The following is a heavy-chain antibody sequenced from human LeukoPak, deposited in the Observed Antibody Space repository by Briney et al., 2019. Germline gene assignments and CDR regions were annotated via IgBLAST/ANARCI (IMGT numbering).Heavy chain of an antibody. V-gene: IGHV3-30*04. Sequence: GGSLRLSCAASGFTFSSYAMHWVRQAPGKGLEWVAVISYDGSNKYYADSVKGRFTISRDNSKNTLYLQMNSLRAEGTAVYYCAREGGAFDYWGQGTLVTVSS. CDR3: AREGGAFDY. CDR1: GFTFSSYA. D-gene: IGHD3-16*01. J-gene: IGHJ4*02. CDR2: ISYDGSNK.